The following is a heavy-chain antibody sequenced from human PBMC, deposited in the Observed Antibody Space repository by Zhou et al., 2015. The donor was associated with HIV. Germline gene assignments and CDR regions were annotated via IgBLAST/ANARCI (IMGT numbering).Heavy chain of an antibody. J-gene: IGHJ6*03. CDR3: ASSPIVVVPAAIAKEYYYYYYYMDV. CDR1: GGTFSSYA. D-gene: IGHD2-2*01. V-gene: IGHV1-69*01. CDR2: IIPIFGTA. Sequence: QVQLVQSGAEVKKPGSSVKVSCKASGGTFSSYAISWVRRAPGQGLEWMGGIIPIFGTANYAQKFQGRVTITADESTSTAYMELSSLRSEDTAVYYCASSPIVVVPAAIAKEYYYYYYYMDVWGKGTTVTVSS.